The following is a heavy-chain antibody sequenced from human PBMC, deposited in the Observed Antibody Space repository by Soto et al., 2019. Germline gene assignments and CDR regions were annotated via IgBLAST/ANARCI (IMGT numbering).Heavy chain of an antibody. J-gene: IGHJ3*02. CDR3: ARTDTGAFYI. V-gene: IGHV1-18*04. CDR2: IRAYNGNT. Sequence: QVQLVQSGAEVKKPWASVRVSCKASGYTFTSYGITWVRQAPGQGLEWMGWIRAYNGNTNYAQKLQGRVTMTTDTSTSTASMELRSLRSDETAVYYCARTDTGAFYIWGQGTMVTGSS. D-gene: IGHD5-18*01. CDR1: GYTFTSYG.